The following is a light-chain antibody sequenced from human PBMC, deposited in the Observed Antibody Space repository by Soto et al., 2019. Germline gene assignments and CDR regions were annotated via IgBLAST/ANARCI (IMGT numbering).Light chain of an antibody. Sequence: QSVLTQPPSVSGAPGQGVTISCAGTSSNIGAGYDVHWYQQVPGTAPKLLIYTNSNRPSGVPDLFSGSKSGTSASLAITGLQAADEADYYCQSYDSSLSALVFGGGTKVTVL. CDR3: QSYDSSLSALV. J-gene: IGLJ3*02. V-gene: IGLV1-40*01. CDR2: TNS. CDR1: SSNIGAGYD.